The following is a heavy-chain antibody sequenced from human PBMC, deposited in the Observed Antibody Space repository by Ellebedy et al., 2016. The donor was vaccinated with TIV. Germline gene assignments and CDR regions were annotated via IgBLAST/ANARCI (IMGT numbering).Heavy chain of an antibody. CDR1: GGTFSSYA. V-gene: IGHV1-69*04. CDR2: IIPILGIA. J-gene: IGHJ6*02. Sequence: SVKVSCXASGGTFSSYAISWVRQAPGQGLEWMGRIIPILGIANYAQKFQGRVTITADKSTSTAYMELSSLRSEDTAVYYCARDQGRVYYYYGMDVWGQGTTVTVSS. CDR3: ARDQGRVYYYYGMDV.